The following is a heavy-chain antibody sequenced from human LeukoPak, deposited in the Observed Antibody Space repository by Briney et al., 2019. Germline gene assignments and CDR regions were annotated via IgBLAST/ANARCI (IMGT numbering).Heavy chain of an antibody. V-gene: IGHV1-2*02. Sequence: ASVKVSCKASGYTFTNYYMHRVRQAPGQGLEWMGWINPNSGGTNYAQKFQGRVTMTRDTSISTAYMDLTRLRSDDTAVYYCARAYAYYYYYMDVWGKGTTVTVSS. CDR3: ARAYAYYYYYMDV. CDR1: GYTFTNYY. CDR2: INPNSGGT. J-gene: IGHJ6*03.